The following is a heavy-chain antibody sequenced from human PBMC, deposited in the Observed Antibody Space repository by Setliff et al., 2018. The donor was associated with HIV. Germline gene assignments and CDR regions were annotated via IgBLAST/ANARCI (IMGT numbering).Heavy chain of an antibody. J-gene: IGHJ4*02. CDR3: AKVATWTGTTYYFES. CDR1: GFTFEKYW. D-gene: IGHD1-1*01. V-gene: IGHV3-74*01. CDR2: VNRDGSSE. Sequence: GGSLRLSCAGSGFTFEKYWMHWVRQAPGKGLVWVSRVNRDGSSETYADSVKGRFTISRDNAKNTLYLQMNSLRAEDTAVYYCAKVATWTGTTYYFESWGQGTLVTVSS.